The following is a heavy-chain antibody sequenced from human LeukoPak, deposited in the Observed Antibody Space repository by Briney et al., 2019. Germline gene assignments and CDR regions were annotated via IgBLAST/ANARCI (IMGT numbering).Heavy chain of an antibody. Sequence: SVKVSCKTSGGTFSNSGISWVRLAPGQGPEWMGGIIPVFGTPNYAQKFQGRLTITADRSTTTAYMELSSLTSDDTAVYYCARERLARFPYFDYWGQGTPVAVSS. CDR1: GGTFSNSG. CDR3: ARERLARFPYFDY. D-gene: IGHD3-3*01. J-gene: IGHJ4*02. CDR2: IIPVFGTP. V-gene: IGHV1-69*06.